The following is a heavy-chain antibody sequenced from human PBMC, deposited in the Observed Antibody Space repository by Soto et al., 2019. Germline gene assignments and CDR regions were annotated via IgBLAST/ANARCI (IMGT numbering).Heavy chain of an antibody. Sequence: QVQLVESGGGVVQPGRSLRLSCAASGFTFSHYAMHWVRQAPGKGLEWVALMSYDGSNEYYADSVKGRFTISRDNSKXXXXXXXXXXXXXXXXXXXXXXXXXXXFDYWGQGTLDTVSS. V-gene: IGHV3-30*03. J-gene: IGHJ4*02. CDR1: GFTFSHYA. CDR3: XXXXXXXFDY. CDR2: MSYDGSNE.